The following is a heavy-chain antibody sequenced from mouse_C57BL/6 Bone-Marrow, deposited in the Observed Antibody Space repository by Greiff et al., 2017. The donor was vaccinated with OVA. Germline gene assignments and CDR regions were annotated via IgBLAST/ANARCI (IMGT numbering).Heavy chain of an antibody. V-gene: IGHV1-52*01. Sequence: QVQLQQPGAELVRPGSSVKLSCKASGYTFTSYWMHWVKQRPIQGLEWIGNIDPSDSETHYTQKFKDKATLTVDKSSSTAYMQLSSLTSEDSAVYYCARGGDPWFAYWGQGTLVTVSA. CDR3: ARGGDPWFAY. CDR1: GYTFTSYW. J-gene: IGHJ3*01. CDR2: IDPSDSET.